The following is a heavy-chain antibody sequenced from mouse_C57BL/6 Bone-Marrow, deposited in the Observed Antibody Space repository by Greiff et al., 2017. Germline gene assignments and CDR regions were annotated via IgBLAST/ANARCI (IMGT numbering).Heavy chain of an antibody. J-gene: IGHJ2*01. Sequence: VMLVESGAELARPGASVKLSCKASGYTFTSYGISWVKQRTGQGLEWIGEIYPRSGNTYYNEKFKGKATLTADKSSSTAYMELRSLTSEDSAVYFCARSIITTVGTGTFDYWGQGTTLTVSS. CDR3: ARSIITTVGTGTFDY. CDR1: GYTFTSYG. CDR2: IYPRSGNT. D-gene: IGHD1-2*01. V-gene: IGHV1-81*01.